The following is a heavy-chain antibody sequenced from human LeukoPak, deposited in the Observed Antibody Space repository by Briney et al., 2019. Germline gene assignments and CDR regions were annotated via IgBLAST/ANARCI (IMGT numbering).Heavy chain of an antibody. D-gene: IGHD5-12*01. CDR3: ARGGSGYDYSWFDP. V-gene: IGHV4-38-2*02. Sequence: MTSETLSLTCTVSGYSISSGYYWGWIRQPPGKGLEWIGSIYHSGSTYYNPSLKSRVTISVDTSKNQFSLKLSSVTAADTAVYYCARGGSGYDYSWFDPWGQGTLVTVSS. J-gene: IGHJ5*02. CDR2: IYHSGST. CDR1: GYSISSGYY.